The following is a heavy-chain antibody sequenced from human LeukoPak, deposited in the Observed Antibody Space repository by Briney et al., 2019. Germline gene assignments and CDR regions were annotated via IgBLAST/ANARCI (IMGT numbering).Heavy chain of an antibody. J-gene: IGHJ3*02. CDR3: ARDLRGLRSGAFDI. Sequence: GASVKVSCKASGYTFTGYYMHWVRQAPGQGLEWMGWINPNSGGTNYAQKFQGRVTMTRGTSISTAYMELSRLRSDDTAVYYCARDLRGLRSGAFDIWGQGTMVTVSS. CDR1: GYTFTGYY. V-gene: IGHV1-2*02. CDR2: INPNSGGT. D-gene: IGHD3-3*01.